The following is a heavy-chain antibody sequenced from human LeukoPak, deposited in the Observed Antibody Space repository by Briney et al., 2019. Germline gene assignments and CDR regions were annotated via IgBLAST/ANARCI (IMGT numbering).Heavy chain of an antibody. D-gene: IGHD3-16*01. CDR3: AKDLLSYLGENWFDP. J-gene: IGHJ5*02. CDR2: ISGSGGST. V-gene: IGHV3-23*01. Sequence: GGSLRLSCAASGFTFSSYAMSWVRQAPGKGLEWVSAISGSGGSTYYADSVKGRFTISRDNSKNTLYLQMNSLRAEDTAVYYCAKDLLSYLGENWFDPWGQGTLVTVSS. CDR1: GFTFSSYA.